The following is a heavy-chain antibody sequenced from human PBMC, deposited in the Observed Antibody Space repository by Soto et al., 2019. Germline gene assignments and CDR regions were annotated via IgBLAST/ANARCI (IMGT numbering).Heavy chain of an antibody. J-gene: IGHJ5*02. V-gene: IGHV4-34*01. CDR3: TRTPTRGASAWFDP. Sequence: QVQLQQWGAGLLEPSETLSLTCAVYGGSFSDHYWIWIRQPPGKGLEWIGEIHLSGRTNYNPSLKSRVTISLDTSKSQFSVKLSSVTAADTAVYYCTRTPTRGASAWFDPWGQGTLVSVSS. CDR1: GGSFSDHY. D-gene: IGHD1-26*01. CDR2: IHLSGRT.